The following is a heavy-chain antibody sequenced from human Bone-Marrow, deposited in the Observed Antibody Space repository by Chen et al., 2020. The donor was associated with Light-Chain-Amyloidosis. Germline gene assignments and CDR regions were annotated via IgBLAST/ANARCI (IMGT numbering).Heavy chain of an antibody. Sequence: EVQLVESGGGLVHPGGSLRLSCAASGFTFSRYWMHWVRQAPGKGLEWVSRVNNEGGSTTYGDSVRGRFTISRDNSKNTLYLQMNSLRAEDTAVYYCAKEPSRHMVRGEPELDYWGQGTLVTVSS. CDR1: GFTFSRYW. D-gene: IGHD3-10*01. J-gene: IGHJ4*02. V-gene: IGHV3-74*03. CDR3: AKEPSRHMVRGEPELDY. CDR2: VNNEGGST.